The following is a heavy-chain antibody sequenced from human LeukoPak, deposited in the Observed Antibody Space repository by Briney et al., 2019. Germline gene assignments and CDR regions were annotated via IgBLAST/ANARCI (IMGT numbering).Heavy chain of an antibody. J-gene: IGHJ6*02. D-gene: IGHD3-10*01. Sequence: ASVKVSCKASGYTFTSYGISWVRQAPGQGLEWMGWISAYNGNTNYAQKLQGRVTMTTDTSTSTAYMELRSLRSDDTAVYYCATQWFGELPYYYYGMDVWGQGTTVTVSS. CDR1: GYTFTSYG. CDR2: ISAYNGNT. V-gene: IGHV1-18*01. CDR3: ATQWFGELPYYYYGMDV.